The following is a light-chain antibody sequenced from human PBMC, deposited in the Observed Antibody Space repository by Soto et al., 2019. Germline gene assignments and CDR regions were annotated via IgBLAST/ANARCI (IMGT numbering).Light chain of an antibody. CDR2: DAS. J-gene: IGKJ4*01. CDR1: QGVRNY. Sequence: DIVLTQSPGTLSLSPGDRATLSCRASQGVRNYVAWYQQRPGQAPRLLIYDASNWATGIPDRFSGSGSGTDFTLSISSLEPEDFAVYYCQQRSHGLTFGGGTKV. CDR3: QQRSHGLT. V-gene: IGKV3-11*01.